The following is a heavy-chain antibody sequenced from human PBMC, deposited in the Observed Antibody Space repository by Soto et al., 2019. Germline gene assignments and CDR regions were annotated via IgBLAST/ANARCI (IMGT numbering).Heavy chain of an antibody. Sequence: EVQLVESAGGLVQTGGSLRLSCAASGFTFSDYWMTWVRQTPGKGLEWVATIKPDGSQKYYGDSVKGRFSISRDNANNSLFLQMDYLRADDTAVFYCARLLGEVPLDFWGQGATVTVSS. D-gene: IGHD3-10*01. CDR1: GFTFSDYW. V-gene: IGHV3-7*03. CDR3: ARLLGEVPLDF. J-gene: IGHJ4*02. CDR2: IKPDGSQK.